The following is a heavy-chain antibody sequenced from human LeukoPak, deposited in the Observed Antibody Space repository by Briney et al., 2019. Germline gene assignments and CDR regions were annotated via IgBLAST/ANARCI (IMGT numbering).Heavy chain of an antibody. Sequence: GGSLRLSCAASGFTFSSYWMSWVRQAPGKGLEWVANIKQDGSEKYYVDSVKGRFTISRDNAKNSLYLQMNSLRAEDTAVYYCARKLSTMIVVEQFYYFDYWGQGTLVTVSS. V-gene: IGHV3-7*01. J-gene: IGHJ4*02. CDR1: GFTFSSYW. CDR3: ARKLSTMIVVEQFYYFDY. D-gene: IGHD3-22*01. CDR2: IKQDGSEK.